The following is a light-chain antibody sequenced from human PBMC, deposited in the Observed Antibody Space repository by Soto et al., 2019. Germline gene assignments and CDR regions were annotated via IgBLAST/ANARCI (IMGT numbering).Light chain of an antibody. CDR1: SSNIGSNY. CDR3: AAWDDSVSGRV. Sequence: QSVLTQPPSASGTPGQRVTISCSGSSSNIGSNYVYWYQQLPGTAPKLLIYRNNQRPSGVPDRFSGSKSGTSASLAISGLRSEDEADYYCAAWDDSVSGRVFGNGTKLTVL. J-gene: IGLJ1*01. V-gene: IGLV1-47*01. CDR2: RNN.